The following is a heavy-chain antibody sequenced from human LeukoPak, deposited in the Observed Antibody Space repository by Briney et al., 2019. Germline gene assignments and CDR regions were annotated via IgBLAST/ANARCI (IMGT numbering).Heavy chain of an antibody. Sequence: SETLSLTCTVSGGSISSGDYYWSWIRQPPGKGLEWIGYIYYSGSTYYNPSLKNRVTISVDTSKNQFSLKLSSVTAADTAVYYCAGGTYDDYVWGSYRYSRDYWGQGTLVTVSS. CDR3: AGGTYDDYVWGSYRYSRDY. V-gene: IGHV4-30-4*01. CDR1: GGSISSGDYY. CDR2: IYYSGST. J-gene: IGHJ4*02. D-gene: IGHD3-16*02.